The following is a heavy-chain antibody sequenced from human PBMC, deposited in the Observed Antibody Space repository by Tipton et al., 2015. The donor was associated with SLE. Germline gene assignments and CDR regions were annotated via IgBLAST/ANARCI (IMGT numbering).Heavy chain of an antibody. V-gene: IGHV3-23*01. Sequence: SLRLSCVTSGFTFNKYTMNWVRQAPGKGLEWVSSVSSSGDTTYYADSVKGRFTISRDNSNNALFVQMNSLRAEDTAVYYCARDGGNLYWYFDLWGRGSLVTVSS. CDR1: GFTFNKYT. J-gene: IGHJ2*01. CDR3: ARDGGNLYWYFDL. D-gene: IGHD4-23*01. CDR2: VSSSGDTT.